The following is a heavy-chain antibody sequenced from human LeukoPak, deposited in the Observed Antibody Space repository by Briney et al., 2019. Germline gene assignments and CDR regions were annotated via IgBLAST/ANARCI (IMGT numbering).Heavy chain of an antibody. J-gene: IGHJ3*02. CDR3: AKGDYGGNPDAFDI. CDR1: GFTLSSYG. V-gene: IGHV3-23*01. CDR2: ILGSGGTT. D-gene: IGHD4-23*01. Sequence: GGSLRLSCAASGFTLSSYGMSWVRQAPGKGLEWVSAILGSGGTTYYADSVKGRFSISRDISKSTLYLQMNSLRAEDTAVYYCAKGDYGGNPDAFDIWGQAIMVTVSS.